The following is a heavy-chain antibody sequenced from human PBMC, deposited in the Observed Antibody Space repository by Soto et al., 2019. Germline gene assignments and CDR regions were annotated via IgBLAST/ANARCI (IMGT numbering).Heavy chain of an antibody. V-gene: IGHV4-59*01. D-gene: IGHD3-16*01. CDR1: GGSISNYY. J-gene: IGHJ5*02. CDR2: MYYNGNI. Sequence: SETLSLTSSVSGGSISNYYWTWVRQSPEKGLEWIGYMYYNGNINYNPSLKSRVTISIDTSKNQFSLTLKSVTAADTAVYYCASGGNWFDPWGQGVLVTVSS. CDR3: ASGGNWFDP.